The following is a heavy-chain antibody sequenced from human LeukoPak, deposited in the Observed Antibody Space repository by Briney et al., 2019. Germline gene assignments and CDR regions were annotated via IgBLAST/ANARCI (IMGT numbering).Heavy chain of an antibody. CDR1: GFTFSSYA. CDR3: ASNYYDSSGYQFLFDY. J-gene: IGHJ4*02. CDR2: ISSSGENT. Sequence: GGSLRLSCAASGFTFSSYAMNWVRQAPGRGLEWVSTISSSGENTYYADSVKGRFTISRDNSKNTLFLQMNSLRAEDTAVYYCASNYYDSSGYQFLFDYWGQGTLVTVSS. V-gene: IGHV3-23*01. D-gene: IGHD3-22*01.